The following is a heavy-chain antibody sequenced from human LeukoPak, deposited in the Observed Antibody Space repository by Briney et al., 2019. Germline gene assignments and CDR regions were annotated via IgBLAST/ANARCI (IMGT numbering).Heavy chain of an antibody. CDR2: INHSGST. Sequence: SETLSLTCAVYGGSFSGYYWNWIRQPPGKGLEWIGEINHSGSTNYNPSLKSRVTISVDTSKNQFSLKLSSVTAADTAVYYCARTDPPAYYYYGMDVWGQGTTVTVSS. J-gene: IGHJ6*02. CDR1: GGSFSGYY. CDR3: ARTDPPAYYYYGMDV. V-gene: IGHV4-34*01. D-gene: IGHD2-21*02.